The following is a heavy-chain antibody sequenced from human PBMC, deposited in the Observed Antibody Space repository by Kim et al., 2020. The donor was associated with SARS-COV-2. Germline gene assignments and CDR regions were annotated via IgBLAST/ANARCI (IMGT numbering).Heavy chain of an antibody. V-gene: IGHV3-48*03. CDR1: GFTFSTYE. CDR2: ISGSGTTL. CDR3: ARGPHSNYIY. D-gene: IGHD4-4*01. Sequence: GGSLRLSCAASGFTFSTYEMNWVRQAPGKGLEWVAYISGSGTTLYYADSVKGRFTISRDNAKNSLYLQMNSLRAEDTALYYCARGPHSNYIYWGQETLVTVSS. J-gene: IGHJ4*02.